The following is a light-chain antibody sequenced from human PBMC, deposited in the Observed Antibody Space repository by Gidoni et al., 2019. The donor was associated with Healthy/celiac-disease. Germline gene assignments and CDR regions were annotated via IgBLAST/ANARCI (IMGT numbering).Light chain of an antibody. Sequence: DIQMTASPSTLSASVGDRVTITCRASQSINSWLAWYQQKPGKAPQLLIYDASSLESGVPSRFSGSGSGTAFTLTILSLQPDASATYYCQQYNRYSPTFGQGTKLEIK. CDR2: DAS. CDR1: QSINSW. V-gene: IGKV1-5*01. J-gene: IGKJ2*01. CDR3: QQYNRYSPT.